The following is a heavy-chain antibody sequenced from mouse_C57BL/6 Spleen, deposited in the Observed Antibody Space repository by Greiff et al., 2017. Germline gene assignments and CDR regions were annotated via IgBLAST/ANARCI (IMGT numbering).Heavy chain of an antibody. Sequence: DVMLVESGGGLVKPGGSLKLSCAASGFTFSDYGMHWVRQAPEKGLEWVAYISSGSSTIYYADTVKGRFTISRDNAKNTLFLQMTSLRAEDTAMYYCAREGVTFDYWGQGTTLTVSS. V-gene: IGHV5-17*01. J-gene: IGHJ2*01. CDR2: ISSGSSTI. CDR3: AREGVTFDY. CDR1: GFTFSDYG. D-gene: IGHD2-5*01.